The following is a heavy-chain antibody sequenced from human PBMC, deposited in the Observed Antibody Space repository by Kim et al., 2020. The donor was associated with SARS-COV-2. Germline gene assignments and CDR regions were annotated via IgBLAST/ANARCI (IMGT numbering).Heavy chain of an antibody. CDR2: ISWNGVSI. D-gene: IGHD3-10*01. CDR3: AKGHGGSFYYYGLEV. J-gene: IGHJ6*04. Sequence: GGSLRLSCLTSEFTFNDFAIHWVRQAPGKGLEWVSGISWNGVSIGYADSLRGRFIISRDNAKKSAYLEIDSLRPEDTALYYCAKGHGGSFYYYGLEVWG. CDR1: EFTFNDFA. V-gene: IGHV3-9*01.